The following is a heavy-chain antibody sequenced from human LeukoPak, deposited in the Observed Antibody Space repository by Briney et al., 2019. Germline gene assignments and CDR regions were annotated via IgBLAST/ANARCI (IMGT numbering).Heavy chain of an antibody. CDR1: GGSISSSSYY. D-gene: IGHD6-13*01. CDR2: IYTSGST. Sequence: SETLSLTCTVSGGSISSSSYYWSWIRQPAGKGLEWIGRIYTSGSTNYNPSLKSRVAMSVDTSKNQFSLNLTSVTAADTAVYYCAREAAAAAGRGFDYWGQGTLVTVSS. CDR3: AREAAAAAGRGFDY. J-gene: IGHJ4*02. V-gene: IGHV4-61*02.